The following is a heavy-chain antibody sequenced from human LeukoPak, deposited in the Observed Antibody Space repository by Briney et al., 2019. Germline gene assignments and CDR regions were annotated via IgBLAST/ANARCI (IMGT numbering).Heavy chain of an antibody. V-gene: IGHV3-33*01. CDR2: IWYDGSNK. D-gene: IGHD4-17*01. J-gene: IGHJ6*04. CDR1: GFTFSSYG. CDR3: ARALDYGDYVPLDV. Sequence: PGGSLRLSCAASGFTFSSYGMHWVRQAPGKGLEWVAVIWYDGSNKYYADSVKGRFTISRDNSKNTLYLQMNSPRAEDTAVYYCARALDYGDYVPLDVWGKGTTVTVSS.